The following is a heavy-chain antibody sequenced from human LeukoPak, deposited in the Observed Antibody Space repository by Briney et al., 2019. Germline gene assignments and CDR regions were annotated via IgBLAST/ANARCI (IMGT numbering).Heavy chain of an antibody. D-gene: IGHD2-2*01. CDR1: GGSINSGSYY. Sequence: PSETLSLTCTVSGGSINSGSYYWSWIRQPAGKGLEWIGRIYNSGSTSYNPSLKSRVTISIDTSKNQFSLQLSLVTAADTAIYYCARDKEYCTRTSCWTWFDPWGQGTLVPLSS. J-gene: IGHJ5*02. V-gene: IGHV4-61*02. CDR3: ARDKEYCTRTSCWTWFDP. CDR2: IYNSGST.